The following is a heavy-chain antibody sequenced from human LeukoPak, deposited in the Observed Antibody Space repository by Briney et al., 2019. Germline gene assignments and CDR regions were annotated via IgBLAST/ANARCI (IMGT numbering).Heavy chain of an antibody. D-gene: IGHD6-6*01. CDR1: GFTFSDYW. Sequence: PGGSLRLSCAASGFTFSDYWMHWVRQAPGKGLMGVSRINTDGSTTTYADSVKGRFTISRDNAKNTLYLQMNSLRVEDTAVYYCARGPNSNWSGLDFWGQGTLLTVSS. V-gene: IGHV3-74*01. CDR3: ARGPNSNWSGLDF. J-gene: IGHJ4*02. CDR2: INTDGSTT.